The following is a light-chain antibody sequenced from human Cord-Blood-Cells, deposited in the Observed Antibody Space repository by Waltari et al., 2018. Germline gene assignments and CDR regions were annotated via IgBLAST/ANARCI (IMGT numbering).Light chain of an antibody. CDR1: QSVLYSSNNKNY. V-gene: IGKV4-1*01. J-gene: IGKJ2*03. CDR2: WAS. Sequence: DIVMTQSPDSLAVSLGERATINCTSSQSVLYSSNNKNYLAWYQQKPGQPPKLRIYWASTRESGVPDRFSGSGSGTDVTLTISSLQAEDVAVYYCQQYYSTPYSFGQGTKLEIK. CDR3: QQYYSTPYS.